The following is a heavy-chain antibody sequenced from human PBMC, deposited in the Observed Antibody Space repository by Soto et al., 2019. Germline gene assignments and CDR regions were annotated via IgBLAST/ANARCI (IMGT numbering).Heavy chain of an antibody. Sequence: QVQMQESGPGLVKPSETLSLTCTVSGGSVSTITYYWSWIRQPPGKGLEWIGHIQYNGSSNYNPSLKSRATISVDTSKNKFTLKLSSVTAADTAVYYCARSWKYYYDSSGPSLDYWGQGTLVTVSS. CDR3: ARSWKYYYDSSGPSLDY. CDR2: IQYNGSS. V-gene: IGHV4-61*01. J-gene: IGHJ4*02. CDR1: GGSVSTITYY. D-gene: IGHD3-22*01.